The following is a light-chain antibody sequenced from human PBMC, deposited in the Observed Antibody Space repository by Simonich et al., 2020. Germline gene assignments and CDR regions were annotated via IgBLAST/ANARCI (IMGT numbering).Light chain of an antibody. J-gene: IGKJ3*01. CDR3: QQRSNWPT. Sequence: EIVMTQSPATLSVSPGERATLSCRDSQSVSSNLAWYQQKPGQAPRLLIYGASTRATGIPARFSGSVSGTDFTLTISSLEPEDFAVYYCQQRSNWPTFGPGTKVDIK. V-gene: IGKV3-15*01. CDR2: GAS. CDR1: QSVSSN.